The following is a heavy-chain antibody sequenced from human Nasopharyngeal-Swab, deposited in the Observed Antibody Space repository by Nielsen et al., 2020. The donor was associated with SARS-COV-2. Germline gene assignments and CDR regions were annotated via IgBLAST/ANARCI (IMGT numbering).Heavy chain of an antibody. J-gene: IGHJ6*02. Sequence: WVRQAPGQGLEWMGGIIPIFGTANYAQKFQGRVTITADESTSTAYMELSSLRSEDTAVYYCARYGQLGPPAYYYYGMDVWGQGTTVTVSS. CDR2: IIPIFGTA. D-gene: IGHD6-6*01. CDR3: ARYGQLGPPAYYYYGMDV. V-gene: IGHV1-69*01.